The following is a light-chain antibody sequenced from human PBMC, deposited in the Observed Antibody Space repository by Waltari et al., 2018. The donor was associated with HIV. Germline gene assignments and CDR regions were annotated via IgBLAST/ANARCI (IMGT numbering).Light chain of an antibody. CDR3: GTWDTSLGAGV. CDR2: DND. CDR1: SPKFGNDF. V-gene: IGLV1-51*01. Sequence: QSVLTQPPSVSAAPGQKVTISCPGSSPKFGNDFVSWYQHLPGAAPKLLIYDNDKRPSGISDRFSGSKSGTSATLGITGLQTGDEADYYCGTWDTSLGAGVFGGGTKLTVL. J-gene: IGLJ3*02.